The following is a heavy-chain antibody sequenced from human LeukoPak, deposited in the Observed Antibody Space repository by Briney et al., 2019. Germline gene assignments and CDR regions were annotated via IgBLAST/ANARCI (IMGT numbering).Heavy chain of an antibody. CDR2: IKQIGGEK. CDR1: GFTFGNHW. CDR3: ARDMHYYDSSGYYYYFDY. J-gene: IGHJ4*02. D-gene: IGHD3-22*01. Sequence: GGSLRLSCAASGFTFGNHWMSWVRQAPGKGLEWVANIKQIGGEKYYVDSVKGRSTISRDNAKNSLYLQMNSLRAEDTAVYYCARDMHYYDSSGYYYYFDYWGQGALVTVSS. V-gene: IGHV3-7*01.